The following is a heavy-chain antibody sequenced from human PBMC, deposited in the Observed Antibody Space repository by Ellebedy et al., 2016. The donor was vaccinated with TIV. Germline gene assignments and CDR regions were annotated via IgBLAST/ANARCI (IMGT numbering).Heavy chain of an antibody. CDR1: GYTFTGYY. CDR2: IIPILGIA. D-gene: IGHD2-21*02. J-gene: IGHJ4*02. V-gene: IGHV1-69*02. Sequence: SVKVSXXASGYTFTGYYMHWVRQAPGQGLEWMGRIIPILGIANYAQKFQGRVTITADKSTSTAYMELSSLRSEDTAVYYCARSAWSLLLRREYYFDYWGQGTLVTVSS. CDR3: ARSAWSLLLRREYYFDY.